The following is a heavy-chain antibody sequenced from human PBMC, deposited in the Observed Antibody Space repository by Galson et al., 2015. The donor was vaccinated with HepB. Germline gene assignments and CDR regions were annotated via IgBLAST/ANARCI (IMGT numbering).Heavy chain of an antibody. CDR2: ISYDGSNK. CDR3: ARDQGGPVPSPLSY. J-gene: IGHJ4*02. Sequence: SLRLSCAASGFTFSSYAMHWVRQAPGKGLEWVAVISYDGSNKYYADSVKGRFTISRDNSKNTLYLQMNSLRAEDTAVYYCARDQGGPVPSPLSYWGQGTLVTVSS. D-gene: IGHD3-16*01. CDR1: GFTFSSYA. V-gene: IGHV3-30-3*01.